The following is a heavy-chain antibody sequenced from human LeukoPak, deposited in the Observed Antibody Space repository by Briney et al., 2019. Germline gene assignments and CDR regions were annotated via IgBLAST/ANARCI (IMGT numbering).Heavy chain of an antibody. V-gene: IGHV4-4*07. CDR3: ARGEEGIAAAGPYFDY. D-gene: IGHD6-13*01. Sequence: PSETLSLTCTVSGGSISSYYWSWIRQPAGKGLEWIGRIYTSGSTNYNPSLKSRVTISVDTSKNQFSLKLSSVTAADTAVYYCARGEEGIAAAGPYFDYWGQGTLVTVSS. CDR2: IYTSGST. CDR1: GGSISSYY. J-gene: IGHJ4*02.